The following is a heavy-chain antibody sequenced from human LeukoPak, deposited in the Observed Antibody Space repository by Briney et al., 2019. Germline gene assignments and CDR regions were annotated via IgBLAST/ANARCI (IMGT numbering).Heavy chain of an antibody. D-gene: IGHD3-10*01. J-gene: IGHJ4*02. V-gene: IGHV1-8*02. CDR1: GGTFSSYA. CDR2: MNPNSGNT. CDR3: ARKYLYGSGKPHFDY. Sequence: ASVKVSCRASGGTFSSYAINWVRQATGQGLEWMGWMNPNSGNTGYAQKFQGRVTMTRNTSISTAYMELSSLRSDDTAVYYCARKYLYGSGKPHFDYWGQGTLVTVSS.